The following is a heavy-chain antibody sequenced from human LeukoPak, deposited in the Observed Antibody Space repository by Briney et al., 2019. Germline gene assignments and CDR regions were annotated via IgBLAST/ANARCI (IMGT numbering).Heavy chain of an antibody. CDR3: ARTNQIDETAFDI. CDR2: TFYSRTT. Sequence: PSQSLSLTCTVSGGAISGYYWRWSWESPRKGEGWGAYTFYSRTTTYHTSLKSRVTISLDTYKKRFSLKLSSVTAADTAVYYCARTNQIDETAFDIWGQGTMVTVSS. V-gene: IGHV4-59*01. CDR1: GGAISGYY. J-gene: IGHJ3*02. D-gene: IGHD1-14*01.